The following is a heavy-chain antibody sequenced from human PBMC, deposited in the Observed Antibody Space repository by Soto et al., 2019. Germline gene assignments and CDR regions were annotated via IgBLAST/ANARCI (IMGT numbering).Heavy chain of an antibody. J-gene: IGHJ4*02. CDR2: IYYSGST. Sequence: SETLSLTCTVSGGSISSGGYYWSWIRQHPGKGLEWIGYIYYSGSTYYNPSLKSRVTISVDTSKNQFSLKLSSVTAADTAVYYFVRKTWGTTCFDSWGQGALVTVFS. D-gene: IGHD1-1*01. V-gene: IGHV4-31*03. CDR1: GGSISSGGYY. CDR3: VRKTWGTTCFDS.